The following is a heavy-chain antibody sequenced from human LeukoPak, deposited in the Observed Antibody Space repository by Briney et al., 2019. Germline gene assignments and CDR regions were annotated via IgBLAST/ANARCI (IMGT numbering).Heavy chain of an antibody. J-gene: IGHJ4*02. Sequence: GGSLRLSCAASGFTFSSYWMQWVRQAPGKGLVWVSRINSDGSSTAYADSVKGRFTISRDNAKNTLYLQMNSLRVKDTAVYYCGRALGSPLDYWGQGTLVTVSS. CDR2: INSDGSST. CDR1: GFTFSSYW. V-gene: IGHV3-74*01. D-gene: IGHD1-26*01. CDR3: GRALGSPLDY.